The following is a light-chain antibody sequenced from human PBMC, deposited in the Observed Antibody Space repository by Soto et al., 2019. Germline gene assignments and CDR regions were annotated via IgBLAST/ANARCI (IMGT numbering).Light chain of an antibody. J-gene: IGKJ2*01. V-gene: IGKV1-12*01. CDR2: AAS. Sequence: DIQMTQSPSSVSASVGDRVTITCRASKGVRNWLAWYQQKPGEAPKLLIYAASTLRRGVPSRFMGSGSGTDFTFTITSLQPEDFATYYCQQAYSFPYTFGQGTKLEIK. CDR1: KGVRNW. CDR3: QQAYSFPYT.